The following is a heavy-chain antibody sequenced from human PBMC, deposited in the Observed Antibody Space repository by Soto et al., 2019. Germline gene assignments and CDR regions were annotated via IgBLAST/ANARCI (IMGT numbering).Heavy chain of an antibody. J-gene: IGHJ5*02. D-gene: IGHD1-1*01. CDR1: GASISSPDYY. Sequence: QVQLQESGPGLVQPSQTLSLTCTVSGASISSPDYYWGWVRQPPGGGLDFIGYIFYTASAYYNPSLQSRLTMSVDTSQNQFSLRLRSVTAADTAVYYCGRYNLLWFDPWGQGTLVTVSS. CDR3: GRYNLLWFDP. CDR2: IFYTASA. V-gene: IGHV4-30-4*01.